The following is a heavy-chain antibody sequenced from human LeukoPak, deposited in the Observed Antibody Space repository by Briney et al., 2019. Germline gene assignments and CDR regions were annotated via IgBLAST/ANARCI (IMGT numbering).Heavy chain of an antibody. V-gene: IGHV3-20*04. J-gene: IGHJ5*02. Sequence: GGSLRLSCAASGFTFSSYSMNWVRQAPGKGLEWVSGINWNGGSTGYADSVKGRFTISRDNAKNSLYLQMNSLRAEDTALYYCARATRRRWFDPWGQGTLVTVSS. CDR2: INWNGGST. CDR1: GFTFSSYS. CDR3: ARATRRRWFDP. D-gene: IGHD6-25*01.